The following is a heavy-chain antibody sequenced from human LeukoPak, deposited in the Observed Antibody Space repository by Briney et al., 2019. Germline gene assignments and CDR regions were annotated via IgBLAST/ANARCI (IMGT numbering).Heavy chain of an antibody. D-gene: IGHD2-15*01. CDR1: GFTFSDYY. CDR3: ARDAGLGYCSGGSCNDAFDI. Sequence: GGSLRLSCAASGFTFSDYYMSWIRQAPGKGLEWVSYISSSGSTIYYADSVKGRFTISRDNAKNSLYLQMNSLRAEDTAVYYCARDAGLGYCSGGSCNDAFDIWGQGTMVTVSS. V-gene: IGHV3-11*01. CDR2: ISSSGSTI. J-gene: IGHJ3*02.